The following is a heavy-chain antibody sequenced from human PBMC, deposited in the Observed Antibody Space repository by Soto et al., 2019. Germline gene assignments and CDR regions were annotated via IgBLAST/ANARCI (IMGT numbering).Heavy chain of an antibody. D-gene: IGHD2-15*01. Sequence: SDTLSLTCTVSGGSISSGGYYWSWIRQHPGKGLEWIGYIYYSGSTYYNPSLKSRVTISGDTSKNQFSLKLSSVTAADTAVYYCARDLKGGKSVEYYYGMDVWGQGTTVTVSS. J-gene: IGHJ6*02. V-gene: IGHV4-31*03. CDR1: GGSISSGGYY. CDR3: ARDLKGGKSVEYYYGMDV. CDR2: IYYSGST.